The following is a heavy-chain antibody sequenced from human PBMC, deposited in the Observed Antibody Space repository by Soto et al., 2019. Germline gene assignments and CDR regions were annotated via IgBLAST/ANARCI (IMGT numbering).Heavy chain of an antibody. J-gene: IGHJ6*03. CDR2: INHSGST. V-gene: IGHV4-34*01. CDR1: GGSFSGYY. CDR3: ARGQVITIFGVVIMENYYYYYMDV. Sequence: SETLSLTGAVYGGSFSGYYWSWIRQPPGKGLEWIGEINHSGSTNYNPSLKSRVTISVDTSKNQFSLKLSSVTAADTAVYYCARGQVITIFGVVIMENYYYYYMDVWSKGTTVTVSS. D-gene: IGHD3-3*01.